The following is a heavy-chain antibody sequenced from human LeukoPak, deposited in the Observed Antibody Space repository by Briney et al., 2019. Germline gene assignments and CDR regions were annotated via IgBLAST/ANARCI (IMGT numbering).Heavy chain of an antibody. CDR3: ARDFWL. CDR2: IYTSGST. V-gene: IGHV4-61*02. CDR1: GGSISSSGDY. Sequence: KPSQTLSLTCTVSGGSISSSGDYWTWIRQPAGKELEWIGLIYTSGSTNYNPSLESRVTISIDTSKNQFSLKLSSVTAPDTAVYYCARDFWLWAEGALVTVSS. J-gene: IGHJ4*02. D-gene: IGHD3-3*01.